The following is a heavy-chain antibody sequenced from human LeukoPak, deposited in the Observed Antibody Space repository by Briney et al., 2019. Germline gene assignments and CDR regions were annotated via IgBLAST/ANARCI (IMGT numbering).Heavy chain of an antibody. D-gene: IGHD3-10*01. V-gene: IGHV4-59*08. CDR2: IYYSGNT. CDR3: ARRGSGKYFDY. CDR1: SGSFGSYY. J-gene: IGHJ4*02. Sequence: SETLSLTCTVSSGSFGSYYWSWIRQPPGKGLEWIGYIYYSGNTNYDPSLKSRVTISVDTSKNQFSLKLSSVTAADTAVYYCARRGSGKYFDYWGQGTLVTVSS.